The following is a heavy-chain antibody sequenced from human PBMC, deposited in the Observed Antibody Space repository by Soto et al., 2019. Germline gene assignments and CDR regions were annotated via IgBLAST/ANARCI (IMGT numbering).Heavy chain of an antibody. Sequence: SETLSLTCTVTGGSISTYYWRWIRQPPGKGLEWIGHIYYTGNTNYNPSLKSRVTISVDTSKNPFPLRLSSGTAADTAVYYCGRGYCSSTSCPNWFDPWGQGPLVTVSS. CDR1: GGSISTYY. J-gene: IGHJ5*02. CDR2: IYYTGNT. D-gene: IGHD2-2*01. V-gene: IGHV4-59*13. CDR3: GRGYCSSTSCPNWFDP.